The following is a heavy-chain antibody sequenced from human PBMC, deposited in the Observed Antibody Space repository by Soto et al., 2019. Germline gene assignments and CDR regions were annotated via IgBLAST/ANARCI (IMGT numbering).Heavy chain of an antibody. D-gene: IGHD3-10*01. CDR2: INGNNGDT. CDR1: GYSFTGNS. Sequence: ASVKVSCKASGYSFTGNSMHWVRQAPGQGLEWMGWINGNNGDTNSAQRFQGRVTMTTATSIGTAYMDLKSLRSDDTAVYFCARGDSFYSSSYFDNWGQGTVVTVSS. V-gene: IGHV1-2*02. CDR3: ARGDSFYSSSYFDN. J-gene: IGHJ4*02.